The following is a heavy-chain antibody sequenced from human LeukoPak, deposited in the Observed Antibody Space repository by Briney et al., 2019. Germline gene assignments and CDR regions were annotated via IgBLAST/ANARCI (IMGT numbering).Heavy chain of an antibody. V-gene: IGHV3-30*04. CDR3: ARDKGSSYPSSFDY. Sequence: GGSLRLSCAASGFTFSSYVMNWVRQAPGKGLEWVAVISYDGSNKYYADSVKGRFTISRDNSKNTVYLQMNSLRAEDTATYYCARDKGSSYPSSFDYWAREPWSPSPQ. CDR2: ISYDGSNK. D-gene: IGHD6-6*01. CDR1: GFTFSSYV. J-gene: IGHJ4*02.